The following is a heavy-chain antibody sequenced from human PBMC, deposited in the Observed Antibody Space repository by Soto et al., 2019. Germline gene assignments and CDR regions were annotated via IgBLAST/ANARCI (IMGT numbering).Heavy chain of an antibody. Sequence: PSETLSLTCAVSGGSISGFYWGWIRQPPGKGLEWIGYMYKTGSTVYNPSFKSRVTISVDTSKNQFSLKLNSVTAADTAVYYCARDLWGYCGTDCYPLDVWGQGTTVTVSS. J-gene: IGHJ6*02. V-gene: IGHV4-59*01. CDR3: ARDLWGYCGTDCYPLDV. CDR2: MYKTGST. D-gene: IGHD2-21*02. CDR1: GGSISGFY.